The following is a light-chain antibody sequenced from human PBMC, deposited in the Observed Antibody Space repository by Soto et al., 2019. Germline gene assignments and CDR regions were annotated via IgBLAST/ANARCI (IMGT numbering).Light chain of an antibody. J-gene: IGKJ1*01. CDR3: QQSNNWPWT. Sequence: EIVLTQSPATLSLSPGERATLSCRASQRVKSYLGWYQQKPGQAPRLLIYDVSKRATGIPARFSGSASGTDFTLAIGSLEPEDFAVYYCQQSNNWPWTFGQGTKVEVK. CDR2: DVS. CDR1: QRVKSY. V-gene: IGKV3-11*01.